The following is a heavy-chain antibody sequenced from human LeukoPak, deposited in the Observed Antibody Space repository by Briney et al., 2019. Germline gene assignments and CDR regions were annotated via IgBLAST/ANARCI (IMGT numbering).Heavy chain of an antibody. J-gene: IGHJ4*02. CDR2: ICGSGGGT. D-gene: IGHD3-22*01. Sequence: GESLTLSCAASGFTFSNYAMSWVRQAPGKGLEWVSAICGSGGGTYYADSVKGRFTISRDNSKNTLYLQMTGLRAEDTAIYYCAKTPETYYYDFSGYYYYFDYWGQGTLVTVSS. CDR3: AKTPETYYYDFSGYYYYFDY. CDR1: GFTFSNYA. V-gene: IGHV3-23*01.